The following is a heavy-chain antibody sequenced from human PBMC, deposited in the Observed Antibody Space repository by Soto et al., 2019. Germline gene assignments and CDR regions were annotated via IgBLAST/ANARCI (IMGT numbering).Heavy chain of an antibody. CDR2: ISSNGVST. Sequence: GVSLGLSCSASGFTFSSYAMHWVLQAPGTGLEYVSAISSNGVSTYYADSVKGRFTISRDNSKNTLYLQMSSLRAEDTAVDYCVKGPPPILYGYIVATALLDYWGQGTVVTVSS. CDR3: VKGPPPILYGYIVATALLDY. J-gene: IGHJ4*02. V-gene: IGHV3-64D*06. CDR1: GFTFSSYA. D-gene: IGHD5-12*01.